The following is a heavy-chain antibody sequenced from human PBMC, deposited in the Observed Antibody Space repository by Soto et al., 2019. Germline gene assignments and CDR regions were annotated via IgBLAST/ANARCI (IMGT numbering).Heavy chain of an antibody. Sequence: SLRLSCAASGFTFGTTDMSWVRQAPGEGLEWVSTIDGSGGITYYADSVKGRFTISRDNSRNTVYLQMNSLRGDDTTLYYCVKNSGWFNTWGQGALVTVSS. V-gene: IGHV3-23*01. CDR3: VKNSGWFNT. J-gene: IGHJ5*02. CDR1: GFTFGTTD. D-gene: IGHD3-10*01. CDR2: IDGSGGIT.